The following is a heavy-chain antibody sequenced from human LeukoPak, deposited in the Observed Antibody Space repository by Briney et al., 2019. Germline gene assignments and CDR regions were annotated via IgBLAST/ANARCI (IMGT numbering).Heavy chain of an antibody. Sequence: GPVKASCKASGCTFDENHIHWVGQAPGQGREWMGWINPKSGATDSAQQFQGRLTMTSDTSIGTASMDLSGLRLDDTGIHYCARAGDESTGHYASLHFWGQGTMVTVSS. CDR3: ARAGDESTGHYASLHF. CDR1: GCTFDENH. J-gene: IGHJ3*01. V-gene: IGHV1-2*02. D-gene: IGHD2-8*02. CDR2: INPKSGAT.